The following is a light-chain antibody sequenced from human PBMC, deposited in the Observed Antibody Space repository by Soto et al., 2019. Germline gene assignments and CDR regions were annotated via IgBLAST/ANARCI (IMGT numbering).Light chain of an antibody. CDR1: QNIIRW. V-gene: IGKV1-12*01. Sequence: DIQMTQSPSSVSASVGVRVTITCRASQNIIRWLAWYQQRPGKAPKLLIYSASSLQGGVPSRFSGSGSGTDFTLTISSLQPEDFATYYCLQTDSFPLTFGGGTKVEIK. CDR2: SAS. CDR3: LQTDSFPLT. J-gene: IGKJ4*01.